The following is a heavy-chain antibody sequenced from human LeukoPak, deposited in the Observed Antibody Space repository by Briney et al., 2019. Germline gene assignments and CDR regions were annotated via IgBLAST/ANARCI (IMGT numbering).Heavy chain of an antibody. J-gene: IGHJ4*02. D-gene: IGHD5-24*01. Sequence: GGSLRLSCVASGFIFDNYALSWVRQAPGKGLEWVSGISGSADNTYYADSVKGRFTISRDISKNTVYLQMNNLRVDDTAVYYCAKGPKLGDGFHCDYWGQGTLVTVSS. CDR2: ISGSADNT. CDR3: AKGPKLGDGFHCDY. CDR1: GFIFDNYA. V-gene: IGHV3-23*01.